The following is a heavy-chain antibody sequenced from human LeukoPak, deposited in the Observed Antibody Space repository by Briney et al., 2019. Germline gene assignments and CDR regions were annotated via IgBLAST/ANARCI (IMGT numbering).Heavy chain of an antibody. CDR3: ARVHRRRLTHYGSGSYFDY. Sequence: PSETLSLTCTVSGGSISSGDYYWSWIRQPPGKGLEWIGEINHSGSTNYNPSLKSRVTISVGTSKNQFSLKLSSVTAADTAVYYCARVHRRRLTHYGSGSYFDYWGQGTLVTVSS. CDR1: GGSISSGDYY. D-gene: IGHD3-10*01. J-gene: IGHJ4*02. V-gene: IGHV4-39*07. CDR2: INHSGST.